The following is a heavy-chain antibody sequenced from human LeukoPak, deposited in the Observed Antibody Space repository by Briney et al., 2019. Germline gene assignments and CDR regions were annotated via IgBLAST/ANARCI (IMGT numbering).Heavy chain of an antibody. Sequence: GGSLRLSCAAFGFTFDDFAMSWVRQAPGKGLEWVSVISRNSGTIRYVDSVKGRFTISRDNARDSLYLEMNSLRIEDTALYYCAKGDPFDNWGQGTLVTVSS. CDR1: GFTFDDFA. CDR3: AKGDPFDN. J-gene: IGHJ4*02. V-gene: IGHV3-9*01. CDR2: ISRNSGTI.